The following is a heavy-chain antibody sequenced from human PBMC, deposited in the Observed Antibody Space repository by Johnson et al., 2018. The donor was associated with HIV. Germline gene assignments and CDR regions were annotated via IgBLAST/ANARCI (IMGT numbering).Heavy chain of an antibody. V-gene: IGHV3-30-3*01. CDR3: ARVWRNEGRHAFDV. D-gene: IGHD1-1*01. Sequence: QVQLVESGGGVVQPGRSLRLSCAASGFTFSTYAMQWVRQAPGKGLEWVTLISFDGSNKYYADSVKGRFTISRDNSKNTLYLQMSSLRAEDTAVYYCARVWRNEGRHAFDVWGQGTMVTVSS. CDR2: ISFDGSNK. J-gene: IGHJ3*01. CDR1: GFTFSTYA.